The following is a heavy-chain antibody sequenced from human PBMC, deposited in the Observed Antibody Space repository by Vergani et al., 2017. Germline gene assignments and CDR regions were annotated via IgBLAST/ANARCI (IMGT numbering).Heavy chain of an antibody. V-gene: IGHV5-51*01. CDR3: ARGPGYYDSPGPFDY. J-gene: IGHJ4*02. Sequence: EVQLVQSGAEVKQPGASLNISCKGSGYSFTSYWIGWVRQMPGKGLEWMGIIYPGDSDTRYSPSFQGQVTISADKSISTAYLQWGSLEASDTAMYYCARGPGYYDSPGPFDYWGQGTLVTVSS. CDR2: IYPGDSDT. CDR1: GYSFTSYW. D-gene: IGHD3-22*01.